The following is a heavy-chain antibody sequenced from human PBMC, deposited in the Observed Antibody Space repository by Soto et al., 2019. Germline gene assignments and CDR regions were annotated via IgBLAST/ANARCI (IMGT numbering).Heavy chain of an antibody. Sequence: QVQLVQSGTEVKKPGASVRVSCKASGGTSNRFAFSWVRQAPGQGLEWMGGSIPIFGTANYATTFQGRATITADESKSKGYMELSGLRSDNTARYYCATGRDSGGFDSWGQGTQVLVSS. D-gene: IGHD1-26*01. CDR3: ATGRDSGGFDS. CDR1: GGTSNRFA. J-gene: IGHJ4*02. CDR2: SIPIFGTA. V-gene: IGHV1-69*01.